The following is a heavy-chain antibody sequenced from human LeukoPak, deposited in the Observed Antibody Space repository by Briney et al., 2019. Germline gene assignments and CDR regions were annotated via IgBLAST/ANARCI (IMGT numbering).Heavy chain of an antibody. J-gene: IGHJ4*02. D-gene: IGHD2-15*01. CDR1: GYSFTNYW. V-gene: IGHV5-51*01. Sequence: GESLKISCKGSGYSFTNYWIGWVRQMPGRGLEWMGIIYPSDSDTRYSPSFQGQVTFSADKSISTTYLQWSSMKASDTAMYYCARLPGYCTGGSCYFDYWGQGTLVTVSS. CDR2: IYPSDSDT. CDR3: ARLPGYCTGGSCYFDY.